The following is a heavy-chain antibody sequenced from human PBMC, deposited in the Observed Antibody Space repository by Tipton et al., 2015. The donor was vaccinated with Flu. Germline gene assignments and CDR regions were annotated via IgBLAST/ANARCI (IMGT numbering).Heavy chain of an antibody. J-gene: IGHJ4*02. Sequence: TLSLTCTVSGDSISSSSYYWGWIRQPPGKGLEWIGSVPYSGSTYYNPSLKSRVIITVDTSKNQFSLKLTSVTAADTAVYYCGRSYYYGSGSYYNRASDYWGQGTLVTVSS. CDR2: VPYSGST. CDR1: GDSISSSSYY. D-gene: IGHD3-10*01. V-gene: IGHV4-39*07. CDR3: GRSYYYGSGSYYNRASDY.